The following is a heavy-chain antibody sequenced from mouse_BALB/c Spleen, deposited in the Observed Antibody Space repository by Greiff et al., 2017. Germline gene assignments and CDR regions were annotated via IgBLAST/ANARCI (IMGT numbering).Heavy chain of an antibody. Sequence: EVHLVESGPGLVKPSQSLSLTCTVTGYSITSDYAWNWIRQFPGNKLEWMGYISYSGSTSYNPSLKSRISITRDTSKNQFFLQLNSVTTEDTATYYCATGSSYDAMDYWGQGTSVTVSS. V-gene: IGHV3-2*02. CDR2: ISYSGST. CDR1: GYSITSDYA. CDR3: ATGSSYDAMDY. J-gene: IGHJ4*01. D-gene: IGHD1-1*01.